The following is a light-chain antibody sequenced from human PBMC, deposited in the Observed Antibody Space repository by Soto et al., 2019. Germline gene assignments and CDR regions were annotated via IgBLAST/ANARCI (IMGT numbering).Light chain of an antibody. J-gene: IGKJ4*02. CDR1: QTISNF. Sequence: TQSPASLSLSPGERATLSCRASQTISNFLDWYQQQSGKAPRLLIYATATLPTGVPARFSGSGSGTEYTLTISSLQPEDFASYDCQQSNNSPRTFGRGTKVDIK. CDR3: QQSNNSPRT. CDR2: ATA. V-gene: IGKV3D-15*01.